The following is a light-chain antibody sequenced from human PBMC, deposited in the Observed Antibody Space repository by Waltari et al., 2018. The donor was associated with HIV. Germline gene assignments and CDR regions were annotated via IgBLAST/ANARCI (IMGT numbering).Light chain of an antibody. V-gene: IGLV3-1*01. Sequence: YALTPTPPGSLSPGPAARHPRPGDPLGANYACWYQQKPGQSPELVIYQDSNRPSGIPERFSGSNSGNTATLTIRGTQAMDEADYYCQAWDSGTWLFGGGTKLTVL. J-gene: IGLJ3*02. CDR1: PLGANY. CDR3: QAWDSGTWL. CDR2: QDS.